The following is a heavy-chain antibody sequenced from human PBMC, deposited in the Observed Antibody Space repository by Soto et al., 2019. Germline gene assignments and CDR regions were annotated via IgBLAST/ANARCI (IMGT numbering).Heavy chain of an antibody. CDR2: ISNDGNRK. Sequence: QVQLVESGGGVVQPGRSLRLSCAASGFTFTTSVMHWVRQAPGRGLEWVTGISNDGNRKHYADSVRGRFTISRDNSKNTLYLQMDSLTSEDMALYYCATEDDSSGQAGTFPHWGQGTLVTVTT. J-gene: IGHJ1*01. D-gene: IGHD4-4*01. CDR1: GFTFTTSV. V-gene: IGHV3-30-3*01. CDR3: ATEDDSSGQAGTFPH.